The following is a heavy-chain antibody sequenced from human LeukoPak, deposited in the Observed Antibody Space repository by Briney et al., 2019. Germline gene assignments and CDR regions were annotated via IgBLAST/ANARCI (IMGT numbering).Heavy chain of an antibody. J-gene: IGHJ6*03. V-gene: IGHV3-7*01. Sequence: GGSLRLSCAASGFTFSSYWMSWVRQASGKGLEWVANIEQDGSEKYYVDSVKGRFTISRDNAKNSLYLQMNSLRAEDTAVYYRARDVVAGGWYVGYYYYYMDVWGKGTTVTVSS. CDR1: GFTFSSYW. CDR3: ARDVVAGGWYVGYYYYYMDV. D-gene: IGHD6-19*01. CDR2: IEQDGSEK.